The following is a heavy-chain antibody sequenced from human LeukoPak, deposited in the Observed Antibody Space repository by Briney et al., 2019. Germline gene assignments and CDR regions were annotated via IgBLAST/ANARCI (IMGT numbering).Heavy chain of an antibody. D-gene: IGHD5-24*01. CDR3: AKNFWLQGGYIDY. Sequence: GGSLRLSCAASGFTFSSYAMSWVRQAPGKGLEWVSTISGGGGTTYYADSVRGRFTISRDNSKNTMYLQMNSLRAEDTAVYYCAKNFWLQGGYIDYWGQGTLVTVSS. V-gene: IGHV3-23*01. CDR2: ISGGGGTT. CDR1: GFTFSSYA. J-gene: IGHJ4*02.